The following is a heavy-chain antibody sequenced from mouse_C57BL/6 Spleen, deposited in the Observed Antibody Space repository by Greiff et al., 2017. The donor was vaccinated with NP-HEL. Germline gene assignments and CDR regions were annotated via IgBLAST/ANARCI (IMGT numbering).Heavy chain of an antibody. V-gene: IGHV1-18*01. CDR1: GYTFTDYN. Sequence: EVQLVESGPELVKPGASVKIPCKASGYTFTDYNMDWVKQSHGKSLEWIGDINPNNGGTIYNQKFKGKATLTVDKSSSTAYMELRSLTSEDTAVYYCARNYGSSYYFDHWGQGTTLTVSS. D-gene: IGHD1-1*01. J-gene: IGHJ2*01. CDR2: INPNNGGT. CDR3: ARNYGSSYYFDH.